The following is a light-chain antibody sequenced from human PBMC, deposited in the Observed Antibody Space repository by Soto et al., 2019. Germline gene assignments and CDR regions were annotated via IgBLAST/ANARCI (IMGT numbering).Light chain of an antibody. J-gene: IGKJ1*01. CDR3: PQLENPQWP. CDR2: ASS. Sequence: LILTQSPGTLSLSPGERADISCSASQSVHSRYLSWYQQKVGQAPRLLIYASSKRATGIPDRFSGSGSGTDFTLTISRLEPEDFAVYYSPQLENPQWPFGQVTKVDIK. V-gene: IGKV3-20*01. CDR1: QSVHSRY.